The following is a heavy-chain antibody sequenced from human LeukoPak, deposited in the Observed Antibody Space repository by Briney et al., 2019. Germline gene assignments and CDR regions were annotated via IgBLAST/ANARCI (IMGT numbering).Heavy chain of an antibody. Sequence: QSGGSLRLSCAASGFTFSNHAMSWVRQAPGKGLQWVAVISGGGRTTEYEVFVTGRFTISRDNSKTTLYLQMNSLTVEDTAIYFCAKNVVVKRYIDFWGQGTLVTVSS. D-gene: IGHD2-15*01. CDR2: ISGGGRTT. CDR1: GFTFSNHA. V-gene: IGHV3-23*01. CDR3: AKNVVVKRYIDF. J-gene: IGHJ4*02.